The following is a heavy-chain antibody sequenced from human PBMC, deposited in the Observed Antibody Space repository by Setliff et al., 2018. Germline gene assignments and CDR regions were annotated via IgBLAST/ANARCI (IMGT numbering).Heavy chain of an antibody. V-gene: IGHV1-46*01. CDR2: INPSSGRT. J-gene: IGHJ3*02. D-gene: IGHD3-22*01. Sequence: ASVKVSCKASGYTFTSHYMHWVRQAPGLGLEWMGTINPSSGRTSYAQEFQGRVTMTRDTPTSTVYMDMSSLRSEDTAVYYCARDVFPYHYEGAFDIWGQGTMVTVSS. CDR3: ARDVFPYHYEGAFDI. CDR1: GYTFTSHY.